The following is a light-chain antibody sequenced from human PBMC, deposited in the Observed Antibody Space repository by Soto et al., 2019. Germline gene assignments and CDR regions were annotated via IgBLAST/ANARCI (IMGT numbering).Light chain of an antibody. CDR1: SSNIGSNT. V-gene: IGLV1-44*01. CDR2: SND. Sequence: QAVVTQAPSASGTPGQRVTISCSGSSSNIGSNTVTWYQQVPGTAPKLLIYSNDQRPSGVPDRFSGSKSGTSASLAIAGLQSEDEADYYCAAWDDSLNGWVFGGGTQLTVL. J-gene: IGLJ3*02. CDR3: AAWDDSLNGWV.